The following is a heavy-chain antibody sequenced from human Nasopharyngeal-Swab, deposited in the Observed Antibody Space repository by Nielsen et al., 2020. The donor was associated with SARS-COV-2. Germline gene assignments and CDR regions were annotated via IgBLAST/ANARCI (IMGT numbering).Heavy chain of an antibody. V-gene: IGHV3-73*01. J-gene: IGHJ4*02. D-gene: IGHD6-19*01. CDR2: IRSKANSYAT. CDR3: TRLHSRAVAALDY. Sequence: VRQAPGKGLEWVGRIRSKANSYATAYAASVKGRFTISRDDSKNTAYLQMNSLKTEDTAVYYCTRLHSRAVAALDYWGQGTLVTASS.